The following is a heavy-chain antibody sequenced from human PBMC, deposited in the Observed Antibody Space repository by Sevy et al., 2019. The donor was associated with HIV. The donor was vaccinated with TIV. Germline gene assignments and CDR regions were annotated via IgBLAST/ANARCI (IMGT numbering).Heavy chain of an antibody. J-gene: IGHJ4*02. CDR2: KGLEWVSAIGGSDST. CDR1: GFTFRTYA. Sequence: GGSLRLSCTASGFTFRTYAMSWVRQALGKGLDWVSGKGLEWVSAIGGSDSTYYADSVKGRFTISRDNSKNTEYLQMNCLRAEDTAVYYCAKWGDHDFWSSYSYFDYWGQGALVTVSS. V-gene: IGHV3-23*01. D-gene: IGHD3-3*01. CDR3: AKWGDHDFWSSYSYFDY.